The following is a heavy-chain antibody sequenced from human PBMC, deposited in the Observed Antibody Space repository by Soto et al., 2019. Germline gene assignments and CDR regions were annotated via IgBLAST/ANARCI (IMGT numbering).Heavy chain of an antibody. CDR1: GYTFTGYY. D-gene: IGHD1-26*01. CDR2: INPNSGGT. Sequence: QVQLVQSGAEVKKPGASVKVSCKASGYTFTGYYMHWVRQAPGQGPEWMGWINPNSGGTTYAQKFKGRVTVTRDTSISTPYLELSSLRSDDTPVYYCARGGSTSLDYWGQGTLVTVSS. J-gene: IGHJ4*02. CDR3: ARGGSTSLDY. V-gene: IGHV1-2*02.